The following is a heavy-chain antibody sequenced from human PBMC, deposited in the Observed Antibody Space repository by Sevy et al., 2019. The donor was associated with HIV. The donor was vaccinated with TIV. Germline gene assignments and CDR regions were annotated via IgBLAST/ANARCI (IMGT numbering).Heavy chain of an antibody. CDR1: GGSFSGYY. V-gene: IGHV4-34*01. J-gene: IGHJ5*02. Sequence: SETLSLTCAVHGGSFSGYYWNWIRQPPGKGLEWIGEINHSGSTNYNPSLKSRVTISVDTSKNQFSLKLSSVTAADTAVSYSARSPPIVVVPGAPSWFDPWGQGTLVTVSS. CDR3: ARSPPIVVVPGAPSWFDP. D-gene: IGHD2-2*01. CDR2: INHSGST.